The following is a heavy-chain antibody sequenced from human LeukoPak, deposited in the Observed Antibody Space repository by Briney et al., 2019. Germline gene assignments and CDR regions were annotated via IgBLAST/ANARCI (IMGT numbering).Heavy chain of an antibody. Sequence: SQTLSLTCAVSGGSISSGGYSWSWIRQPPGKGLEWIGYIYHSGSTYYNPSLKSRVTISVDRSKNQFSLKLSSVTAADTAVYYCARTYYGSGFGMDVWGQGTTVTVSS. D-gene: IGHD3-10*01. CDR2: IYHSGST. V-gene: IGHV4-30-2*01. CDR3: ARTYYGSGFGMDV. J-gene: IGHJ6*02. CDR1: GGSISSGGYS.